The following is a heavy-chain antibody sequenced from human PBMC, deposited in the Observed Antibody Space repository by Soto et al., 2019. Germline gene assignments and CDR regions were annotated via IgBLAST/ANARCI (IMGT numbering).Heavy chain of an antibody. CDR2: ISAYNGNT. CDR1: CYTFTSYG. CDR3: ARDLTPSRYFDWLPSVDAFDI. V-gene: IGHV1-18*01. Sequence: SVKVSFKASCYTFTSYGISWVRQAPVQGLEWMGWISAYNGNTNYAQKLQGRVTMTTDTSTSTAYMELRGLRSDDTAVYYCARDLTPSRYFDWLPSVDAFDIWGQGTMVTV. D-gene: IGHD3-9*01. J-gene: IGHJ3*02.